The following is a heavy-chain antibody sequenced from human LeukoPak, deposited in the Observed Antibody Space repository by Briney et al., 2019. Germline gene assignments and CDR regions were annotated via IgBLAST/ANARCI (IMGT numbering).Heavy chain of an antibody. CDR1: GFTFSSYS. V-gene: IGHV3-48*01. CDR2: ISSSSSTI. Sequence: PTGGSLRLSCAASGFTFSSYSMNWVRQAPGKGLEWVSYISSSSSTIYYADSVKGRFTISRDNSKNTLYLQMNSLRAEDTAVYYCATDPYYDFWSGSSWVDYWGQGTLVTVSS. J-gene: IGHJ4*02. D-gene: IGHD3-3*01. CDR3: ATDPYYDFWSGSSWVDY.